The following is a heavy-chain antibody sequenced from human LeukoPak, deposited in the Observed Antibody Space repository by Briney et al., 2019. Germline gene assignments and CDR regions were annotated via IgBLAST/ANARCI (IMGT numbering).Heavy chain of an antibody. CDR1: GFTFSSYA. D-gene: IGHD1-26*01. CDR2: ISGNGGST. V-gene: IGHV3-23*01. CDR3: AKDVVGATFDY. J-gene: IGHJ4*02. Sequence: GGSLRLSCAASGFTFSSYAMGWVRQAPGKGLEWFSSISGNGGSTYYADSVKGRFTISRDNSENTLYLQMNSLRAEDTALYFCAKDVVGATFDYWGQGTLVTVSS.